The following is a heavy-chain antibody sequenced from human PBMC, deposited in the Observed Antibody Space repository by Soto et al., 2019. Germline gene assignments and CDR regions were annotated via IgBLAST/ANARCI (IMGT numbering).Heavy chain of an antibody. CDR3: ARQESRYDTNSLGY. CDR1: GYSFTTYW. V-gene: IGHV5-51*01. Sequence: GESLKISCKGSGYSFTTYWVGWVRQMPGKGLEWMGVIYPGDSDIRFSPSFQGQVTISADMSLSTAYLQWSSLRVSDTAMYYCARQESRYDTNSLGYWGQGTLVTVSS. J-gene: IGHJ1*01. D-gene: IGHD3-22*01. CDR2: IYPGDSDI.